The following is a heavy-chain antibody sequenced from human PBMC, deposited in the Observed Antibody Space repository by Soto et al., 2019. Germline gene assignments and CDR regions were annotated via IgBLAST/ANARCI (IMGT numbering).Heavy chain of an antibody. D-gene: IGHD2-8*01. V-gene: IGHV3-30-3*01. J-gene: IGHJ4*02. CDR3: ARASRYCTNGVCLGDFDY. Sequence: QVQLVASGGGVVQPGRSLRLSCAASELTFSTYAIHWVRQAPGKGLELVATVSYDGSNKYYADSVKGRFTISRDNSKNTLYLQMNSLRTEDTAVYYCARASRYCTNGVCLGDFDYWGQGTLVTVSS. CDR1: ELTFSTYA. CDR2: VSYDGSNK.